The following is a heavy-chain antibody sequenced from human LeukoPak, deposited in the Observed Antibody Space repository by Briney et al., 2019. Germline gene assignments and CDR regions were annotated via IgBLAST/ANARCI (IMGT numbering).Heavy chain of an antibody. V-gene: IGHV4-59*01. Sequence: SETLSLTCTVSGGSISGYFWSWLRQPPGKGLEWIGYIYYRGSTNYNPSPKSRVTISVDTSKNQFSLKLSSVTAADTAVYYCARYQVGADYYFDYWGQGTLVTVSS. CDR2: IYYRGST. D-gene: IGHD2-2*01. CDR3: ARYQVGADYYFDY. CDR1: GGSISGYF. J-gene: IGHJ4*02.